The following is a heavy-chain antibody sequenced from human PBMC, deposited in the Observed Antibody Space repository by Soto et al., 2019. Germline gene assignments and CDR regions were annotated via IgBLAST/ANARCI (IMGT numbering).Heavy chain of an antibody. CDR1: SNAW. J-gene: IGHJ4*02. CDR3: TTDPPDYDILTGPDY. D-gene: IGHD3-9*01. V-gene: IGHV3-15*07. Sequence: SNAWMNWVRQAPGKGVEWVGRIKSKTDGGTTDYAAPVKGRFTISRDDSKNTLYLQMNSLKTEDTAVYYCTTDPPDYDILTGPDYWGQGTLVTVSS. CDR2: IKSKTDGGTT.